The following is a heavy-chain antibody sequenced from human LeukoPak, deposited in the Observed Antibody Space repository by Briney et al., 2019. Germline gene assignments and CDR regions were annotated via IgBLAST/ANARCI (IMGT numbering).Heavy chain of an antibody. CDR3: ARRQCSGGNCYYNY. CDR1: GGSISSYY. V-gene: IGHV4-59*01. D-gene: IGHD2-15*01. Sequence: SETLSLTCTVSGGSISSYYWTWIRQPPGKGLEWIGHIYYSGNTNYNLSLKSRVTISVDTSRNQFSLKLSSVTAADTAVYYCARRQCSGGNCYYNYWGQGTLVTVSS. CDR2: IYYSGNT. J-gene: IGHJ4*02.